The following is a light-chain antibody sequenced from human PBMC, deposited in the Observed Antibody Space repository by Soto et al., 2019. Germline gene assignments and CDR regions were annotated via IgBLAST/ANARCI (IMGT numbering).Light chain of an antibody. CDR1: QSVTSGY. J-gene: IGKJ4*01. CDR3: QQYGGSPLIT. CDR2: GAS. V-gene: IGKV3-20*01. Sequence: DIVLTQSPGTLYLSPGEIATLSCSASQSVTSGYLAWYQQKPGQAPRLLIYGASIRATGIPDRFSGSVSGTDFTLTISRLEPEDFAVYYCQQYGGSPLITFGGGTKVDIK.